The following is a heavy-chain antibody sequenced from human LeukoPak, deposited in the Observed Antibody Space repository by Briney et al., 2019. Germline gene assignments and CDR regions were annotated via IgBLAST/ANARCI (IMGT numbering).Heavy chain of an antibody. D-gene: IGHD2-8*01. CDR3: ARGSLRGRCTNGVCYEGYYYYGMDV. CDR1: GFTFSSYA. J-gene: IGHJ6*02. V-gene: IGHV3-30-3*01. Sequence: GGSLRLSCAASGFTFSSYAMHWVRQAPGKGLEWVAVISYDGSNKYYADSVKGRFTISRDNSKNTLYLQMNGLRAEDTAVYYCARGSLRGRCTNGVCYEGYYYYGMDVWGQGTTVTVSS. CDR2: ISYDGSNK.